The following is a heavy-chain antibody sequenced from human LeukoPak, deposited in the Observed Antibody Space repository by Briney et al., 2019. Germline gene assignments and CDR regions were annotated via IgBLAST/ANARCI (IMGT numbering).Heavy chain of an antibody. D-gene: IGHD6-13*01. CDR1: GFPFSTYW. Sequence: PGGSLRLSCAASGFPFSTYWMHWVRQAPGKGLVWVSRINRDGSDTNYADSVKGRFTISRDNAKNTLYLQMSSLRAEDTAVYPCARDAIAAGDLDYWGQGTLVTVSS. J-gene: IGHJ4*02. V-gene: IGHV3-74*01. CDR2: INRDGSDT. CDR3: ARDAIAAGDLDY.